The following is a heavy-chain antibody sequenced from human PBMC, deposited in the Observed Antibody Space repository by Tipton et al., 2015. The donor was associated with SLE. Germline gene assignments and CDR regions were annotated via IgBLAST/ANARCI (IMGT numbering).Heavy chain of an antibody. Sequence: TLSLTCTVSGASISNYYWGWIRQPPGKGLEWIGYINHSGTTNYNPSLKSRVTISIDTSKNQFSLKLSSVTAADTAVYYCARELWGSLDYWVQGTLLTVSS. CDR3: ARELWGSLDY. J-gene: IGHJ4*02. V-gene: IGHV4-59*01. CDR2: INHSGTT. D-gene: IGHD7-27*01. CDR1: GASISNYY.